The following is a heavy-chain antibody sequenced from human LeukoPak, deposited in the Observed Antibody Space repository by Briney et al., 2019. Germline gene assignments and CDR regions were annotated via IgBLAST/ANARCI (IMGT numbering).Heavy chain of an antibody. D-gene: IGHD6-19*01. J-gene: IGHJ4*02. Sequence: KTGGSLRLSCAASGFNFNTYWMSWVRQAPGKGLEWVSSISTSSSYIYYADSVKGRFTISRDNARNSLYLQMNSLRAEDTAVYYCARDGGSAWFLDYWGQGTLVTVSS. CDR3: ARDGGSAWFLDY. CDR2: ISTSSSYI. V-gene: IGHV3-21*01. CDR1: GFNFNTYW.